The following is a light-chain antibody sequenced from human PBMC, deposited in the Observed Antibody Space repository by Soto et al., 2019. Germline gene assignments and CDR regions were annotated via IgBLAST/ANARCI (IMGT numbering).Light chain of an antibody. V-gene: IGLV2-14*01. CDR1: SSDVGGYNY. CDR2: DVS. Sequence: QSALTQPASVSGSPGQSITISCTGTSSDVGGYNYVSWYQQHPGKAPKVMIYDVSNRPSGASNRFSGSKSGNTASLTISGLQAEDEDDYYCSSWTSSSTHVFGTGTKVTVL. J-gene: IGLJ1*01. CDR3: SSWTSSSTHV.